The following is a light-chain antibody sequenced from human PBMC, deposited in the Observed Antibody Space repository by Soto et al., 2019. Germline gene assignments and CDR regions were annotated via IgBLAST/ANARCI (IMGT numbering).Light chain of an antibody. V-gene: IGKV3-20*01. CDR1: QPISYRS. J-gene: IGKJ3*01. CDR3: QNDDDSLHA. CDR2: ATS. Sequence: LTRSPRTLSLSPGEGATLSCRASQPISYRSLAWYQHTPGRAPRPLIYATSSRAAGIPDRFIGSGSGTDFTLSISMLGPGDLAVQFLQNDDDSLHAVGPGTKVDI.